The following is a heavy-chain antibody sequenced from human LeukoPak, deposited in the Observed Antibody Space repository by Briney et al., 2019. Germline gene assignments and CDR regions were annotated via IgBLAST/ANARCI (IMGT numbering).Heavy chain of an antibody. V-gene: IGHV4-59*08. CDR2: IYYSGST. Sequence: PSETLSLTCTGSGGSISRYSWSWIWQPPGKGLEWIGYIYYSGSTNYSPSLKSRVTISVDTSNNQFSLKLSSVTAADTAVYYCARHVFPNNSGWYSGIGGFDYWGQGTLVTVSS. J-gene: IGHJ4*02. CDR1: GGSISRYS. CDR3: ARHVFPNNSGWYSGIGGFDY. D-gene: IGHD6-19*01.